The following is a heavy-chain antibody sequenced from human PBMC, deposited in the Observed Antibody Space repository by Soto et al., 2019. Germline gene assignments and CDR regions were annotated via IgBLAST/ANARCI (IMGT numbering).Heavy chain of an antibody. Sequence: SLRLSCAASGFTFSNYWLSWVRQAPGKGLEWVANMNKDGSERYYADSVDGRFTVSRDNAENSLNLQMNSLRGEDTAVYYCARVYLMATTTSLEYWGQGTLVTVSS. CDR3: ARVYLMATTTSLEY. D-gene: IGHD5-12*01. J-gene: IGHJ4*02. CDR2: MNKDGSER. CDR1: GFTFSNYW. V-gene: IGHV3-7*01.